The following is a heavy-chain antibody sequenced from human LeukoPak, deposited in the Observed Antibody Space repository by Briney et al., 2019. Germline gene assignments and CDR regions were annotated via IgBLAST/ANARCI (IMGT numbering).Heavy chain of an antibody. V-gene: IGHV3-23*01. Sequence: GGSLRLSCAASGFTFSSYAVSWVRQAPGKGLEWVSAISGSGGSTYYADSVKGRFTISRDNSKNTLYLQMNSLRAEDTAVYYCAKVELSAFYDFWSAPSDYWGQGTLVTVSS. CDR1: GFTFSSYA. D-gene: IGHD3-3*01. J-gene: IGHJ4*02. CDR2: ISGSGGST. CDR3: AKVELSAFYDFWSAPSDY.